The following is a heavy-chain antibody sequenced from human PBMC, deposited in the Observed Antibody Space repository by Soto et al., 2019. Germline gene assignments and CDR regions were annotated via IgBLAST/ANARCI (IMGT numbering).Heavy chain of an antibody. CDR1: GGSISSGDYY. Sequence: SETLSLTCTVSGGSISSGDYYWSWIRQPPGKGLEWIGYIYYSGSTYYNPSLKSRVTISVDTSKNQFSLKLSSVTAADTAVYYCASNVDTAMVIDYWGQGTLVTVSS. V-gene: IGHV4-30-4*01. CDR2: IYYSGST. CDR3: ASNVDTAMVIDY. J-gene: IGHJ4*02. D-gene: IGHD5-18*01.